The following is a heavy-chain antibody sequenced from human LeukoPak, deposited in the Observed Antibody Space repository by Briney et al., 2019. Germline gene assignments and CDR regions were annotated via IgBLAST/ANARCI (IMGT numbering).Heavy chain of an antibody. J-gene: IGHJ5*02. CDR2: IYYSGST. CDR3: ARGVLWFGELFWWFDP. D-gene: IGHD3-10*01. V-gene: IGHV4-61*01. Sequence: PSETLSLTCTVSGGSFSSGSYYWSWIRQPPGTGLEWIGYIYYSGSTNYNPSLKSRVTISVDTSKNQFSLKLSSVTAADTAVYYCARGVLWFGELFWWFDPWGQGTLVTVSS. CDR1: GGSFSSGSYY.